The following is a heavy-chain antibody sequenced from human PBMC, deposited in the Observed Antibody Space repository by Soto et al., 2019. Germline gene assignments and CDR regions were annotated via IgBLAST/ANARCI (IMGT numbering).Heavy chain of an antibody. D-gene: IGHD3-9*01. Sequence: SVKVSCKASGGTFSSYAISWVRQAPGQGLEWMGGIIPIFGTANYAQKFQGRVTITADESTSTAYMELSSLRSEDTAVYYCASERYDILTGYYTDYYYYYGMDVWGQGTTVTVSS. CDR2: IIPIFGTA. CDR1: GGTFSSYA. CDR3: ASERYDILTGYYTDYYYYYGMDV. V-gene: IGHV1-69*13. J-gene: IGHJ6*02.